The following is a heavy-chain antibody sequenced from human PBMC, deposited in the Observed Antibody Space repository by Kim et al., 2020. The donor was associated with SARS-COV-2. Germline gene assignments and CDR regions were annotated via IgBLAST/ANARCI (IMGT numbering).Heavy chain of an antibody. J-gene: IGHJ3*02. V-gene: IGHV4-59*08. Sequence: SETLSLTCTVSGGSISSYYWSWIRQPPGKGLEWIGYIYYSGSTNYNPSLKSRVTISVDTSKNQFSLKLSSVTAADTAVYYCARNDYGDYDKPDAFDIWGQGTMVTVSS. CDR1: GGSISSYY. D-gene: IGHD4-17*01. CDR3: ARNDYGDYDKPDAFDI. CDR2: IYYSGST.